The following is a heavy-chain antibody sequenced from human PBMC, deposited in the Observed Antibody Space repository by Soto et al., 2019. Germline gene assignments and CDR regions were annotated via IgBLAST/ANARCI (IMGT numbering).Heavy chain of an antibody. V-gene: IGHV4-39*01. Sequence: SETLSLTCTVSGGSISSSSYFWGWIRQPPGKGLEWIGSIYYSGRTYYNPSLKSRVTVSVDTSKNQFSLKLSSVTAADTAAYYCARHPSDFWFDPWCQGTRVTVPS. J-gene: IGHJ5*02. D-gene: IGHD2-21*02. CDR1: GGSISSSSYF. CDR2: IYYSGRT. CDR3: ARHPSDFWFDP.